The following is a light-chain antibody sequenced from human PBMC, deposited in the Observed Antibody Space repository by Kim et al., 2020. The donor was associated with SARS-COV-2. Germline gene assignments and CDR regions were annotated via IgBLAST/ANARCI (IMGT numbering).Light chain of an antibody. CDR1: QRLLHGNIYNT. V-gene: IGKV2-28*01. J-gene: IGKJ4*01. Sequence: ASISWQSRQRLLHGNIYNTLDWYLQKPGKSPQLLVYLDSNGASGVSDRFSGSGSCTDFTLKISRVEAEDVGVYYCMQTLQTALTFGGGTKVDIK. CDR2: LDS. CDR3: MQTLQTALT.